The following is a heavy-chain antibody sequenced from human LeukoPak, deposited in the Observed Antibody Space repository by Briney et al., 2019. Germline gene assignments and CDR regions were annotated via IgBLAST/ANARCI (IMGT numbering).Heavy chain of an antibody. CDR1: IDSFSNYH. Sequence: SETLSLTCAVYIDSFSNYHWNWIRQTPAKGMEWIGEVNESGGTNISPSLRSRVTISVDTSKNQFSLKLSSVTAADTAVYYCARDRHKLVDIVAGILDYWGQGTLVTVSS. CDR3: ARDRHKLVDIVAGILDY. J-gene: IGHJ4*02. CDR2: VNESGGT. V-gene: IGHV4-34*01. D-gene: IGHD5-12*01.